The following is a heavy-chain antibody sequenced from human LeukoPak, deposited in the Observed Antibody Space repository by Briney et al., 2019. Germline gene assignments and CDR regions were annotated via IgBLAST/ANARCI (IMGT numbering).Heavy chain of an antibody. D-gene: IGHD6-19*01. V-gene: IGHV3-30*02. CDR2: IRYDGSNK. Sequence: GGSLRLSCAASGFTFSSYGMHWVRQAPGKGLEWVAFIRYDGSNKYYADSVKGRFTISRDNSKNTLYLQMNSLRAEDTAVYYCAKDAAVIAVAGTGWYYFDYWGQGTLVTVSS. CDR3: AKDAAVIAVAGTGWYYFDY. J-gene: IGHJ4*02. CDR1: GFTFSSYG.